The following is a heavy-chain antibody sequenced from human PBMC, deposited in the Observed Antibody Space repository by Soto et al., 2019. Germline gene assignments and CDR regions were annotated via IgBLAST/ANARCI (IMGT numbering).Heavy chain of an antibody. V-gene: IGHV3-30-3*01. J-gene: IGHJ4*02. D-gene: IGHD3-10*01. CDR1: GFTFSSYA. Sequence: GGSLRLSCAASGFTFSSYAMHWVRQAPGKGLEWVAVISYDGSNKYYADSVKGRFTISRDNSKNTLYLQMNSLRAEDTAVYYCARELLWFGTGFDYWGQGTLVTVSS. CDR2: ISYDGSNK. CDR3: ARELLWFGTGFDY.